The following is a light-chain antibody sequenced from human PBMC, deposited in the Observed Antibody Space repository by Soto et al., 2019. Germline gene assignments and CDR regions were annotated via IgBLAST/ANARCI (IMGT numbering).Light chain of an antibody. V-gene: IGLV2-8*01. CDR1: SSDVGGYNY. Sequence: QSALTQPPSASGSPGQSVTISCTGTSSDVGGYNYVSWYQQHPGKAPKRMIYEVNKRPSGVPDRFSGSKSGNTASLTVSGLQNEDEADYYCSSYAGSNNLVFGGGTKLTVL. CDR2: EVN. J-gene: IGLJ2*01. CDR3: SSYAGSNNLV.